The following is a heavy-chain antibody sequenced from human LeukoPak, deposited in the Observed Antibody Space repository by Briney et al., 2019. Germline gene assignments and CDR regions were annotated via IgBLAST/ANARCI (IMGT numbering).Heavy chain of an antibody. D-gene: IGHD2-15*01. CDR2: VSFDESNK. CDR1: GFTFSNYG. V-gene: IGHV3-30*18. J-gene: IGHJ4*02. Sequence: GGSLRLSCTASGFTFSNYGMHWVRQAPGKGLEWVALVSFDESNKYYADSVKGRFTISRDNFKNTLYLQMDSLGTEDTAVYYCAKIHTPVVAATAAFDYWGQGTPVTVSS. CDR3: AKIHTPVVAATAAFDY.